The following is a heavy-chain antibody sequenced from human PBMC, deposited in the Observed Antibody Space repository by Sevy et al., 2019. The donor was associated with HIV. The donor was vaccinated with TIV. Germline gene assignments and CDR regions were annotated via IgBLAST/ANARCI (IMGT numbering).Heavy chain of an antibody. CDR2: IIPIFGTA. CDR1: GGTFSSYA. D-gene: IGHD3-16*02. Sequence: ASVKVSCKASGGTFSSYAISWVRQAPGQGLEWMGGIIPIFGTANYAQKFQGRVTITADESTSTAYMELSSLRSEDTAAYYCAADLYDYVWGSYRYILDYWGQGTLVTVSS. J-gene: IGHJ4*02. V-gene: IGHV1-69*13. CDR3: AADLYDYVWGSYRYILDY.